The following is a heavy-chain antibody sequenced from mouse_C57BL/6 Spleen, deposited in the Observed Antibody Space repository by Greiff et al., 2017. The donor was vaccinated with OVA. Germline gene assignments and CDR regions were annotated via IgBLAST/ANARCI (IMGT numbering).Heavy chain of an antibody. Sequence: QVQLQQSGPGLVQPSQSLSITCTVSGFSLTSYGVHWVRQSPGKGLEWLEVIWRGGSTDYNEALLSRLSIPKDTSKSQVVYKMNRLQAYDTAIYNGAFHYGSRGGFAYWGQGTLVTVSA. CDR3: AFHYGSRGGFAY. D-gene: IGHD1-1*01. J-gene: IGHJ3*01. V-gene: IGHV2-5*01. CDR2: IWRGGST. CDR1: GFSLTSYG.